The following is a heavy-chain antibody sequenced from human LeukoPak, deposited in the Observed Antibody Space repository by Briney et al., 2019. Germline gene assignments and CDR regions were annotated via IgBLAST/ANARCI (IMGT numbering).Heavy chain of an antibody. J-gene: IGHJ4*02. CDR2: IYYSGTT. CDR1: GGSISSYY. V-gene: IGHV4-59*08. Sequence: PSETLSLTCTVSGGSISSYYWSWIRQPPGTGLEWIGYIYYSGTTNYNPSLKSRVTISVDTSKNQFSLKLSSVTAADTAVYYCARHQRDGGAYYFDYWGQGTLVTVSS. CDR3: ARHQRDGGAYYFDY. D-gene: IGHD4-23*01.